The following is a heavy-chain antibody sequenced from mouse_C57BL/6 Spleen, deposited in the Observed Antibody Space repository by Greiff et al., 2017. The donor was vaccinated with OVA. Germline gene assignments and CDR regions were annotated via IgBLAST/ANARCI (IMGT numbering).Heavy chain of an antibody. D-gene: IGHD2-5*01. CDR3: TRERPTIVTTRFDY. Sequence: QVQLQQSGAELVRPGASVTLSCKASGYTFTDYEMHWVKQTPVHGLEWIGAIDPETGGTAYNQKFKGKAILTADKSSSTAYMELRSLTSEDSAVYYSTRERPTIVTTRFDYWGQGTTLTVSS. V-gene: IGHV1-15*01. CDR2: IDPETGGT. CDR1: GYTFTDYE. J-gene: IGHJ2*01.